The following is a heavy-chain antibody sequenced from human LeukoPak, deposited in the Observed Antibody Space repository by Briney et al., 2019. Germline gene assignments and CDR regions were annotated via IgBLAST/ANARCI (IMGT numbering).Heavy chain of an antibody. Sequence: PGGSLRLSCAASGFTFSGYTMNWVRQAPGKGLEWVSSISSSSTYIYYADSVKGRFTISRDNAKSSLYLQLNSLGAEDTAVYYCARDSGGHYWGQGTLVTVSS. CDR2: ISSSSTYI. V-gene: IGHV3-21*01. D-gene: IGHD4-23*01. CDR1: GFTFSGYT. J-gene: IGHJ4*02. CDR3: ARDSGGHY.